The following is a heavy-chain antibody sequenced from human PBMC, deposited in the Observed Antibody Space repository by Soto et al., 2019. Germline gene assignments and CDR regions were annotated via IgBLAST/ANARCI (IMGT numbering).Heavy chain of an antibody. CDR3: ARDIGCSSTSCYGARSSYSGYDY. V-gene: IGHV1-69*13. D-gene: IGHD2-2*01. Sequence: ASVKVSCKASGGTFSSYAISWVRQAPGQGLEWMGGIIPIFGTANYAQKFQGRVTITADESTSTAYMELSSLRSEDTAVYYCARDIGCSSTSCYGARSSYSGYDYWGQGTLVTVSS. J-gene: IGHJ4*02. CDR1: GGTFSSYA. CDR2: IIPIFGTA.